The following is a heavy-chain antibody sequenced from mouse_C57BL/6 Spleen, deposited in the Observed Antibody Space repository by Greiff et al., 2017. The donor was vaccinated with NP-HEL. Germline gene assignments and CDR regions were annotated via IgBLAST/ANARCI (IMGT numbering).Heavy chain of an antibody. CDR2: ISNGGGST. Sequence: EVQLVESGGGLVQPGGSLKLSCAASGFTFSDYYMYWVRQTPEKRLEWVAYISNGGGSTYYPDTVKGRFTISRDNAKNTLYLQMSRLKSEDTAMXYCARRGTEYYFDYWGQGTTLTVAS. CDR1: GFTFSDYY. J-gene: IGHJ2*01. CDR3: ARRGTEYYFDY. V-gene: IGHV5-12*01. D-gene: IGHD4-1*01.